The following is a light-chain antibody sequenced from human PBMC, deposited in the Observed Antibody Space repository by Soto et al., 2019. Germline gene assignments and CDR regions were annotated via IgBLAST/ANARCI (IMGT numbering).Light chain of an antibody. CDR3: GSYTSTDTPFV. CDR2: EVN. CDR1: STDVGGYNY. Sequence: QSVLAQPSSVPGSPGQSITTSCTGTSTDVGGYNYVSWYQHHPGKGPKLIIYEVNNQPSGVSDRFSGSKSGNKASLTISNLEAEDESDYYCGSYTSTDTPFVFGTGTKVTVL. J-gene: IGLJ1*01. V-gene: IGLV2-14*01.